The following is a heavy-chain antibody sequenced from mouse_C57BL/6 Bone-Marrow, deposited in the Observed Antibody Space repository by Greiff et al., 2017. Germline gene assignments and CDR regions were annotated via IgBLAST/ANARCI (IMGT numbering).Heavy chain of an antibody. J-gene: IGHJ2*01. D-gene: IGHD1-1*01. Sequence: EVKVVESGGGLVKPGGSLKLSCAASGFTFSSYTMSWVRQTPEKRLEWVATISGGGGNTYYPDSVKGRFTISRDNAKNTLYLQMSSLRSEDTALYYCARHRPYGSRGYFDYWGQGTTLTVSS. V-gene: IGHV5-9*01. CDR2: ISGGGGNT. CDR1: GFTFSSYT. CDR3: ARHRPYGSRGYFDY.